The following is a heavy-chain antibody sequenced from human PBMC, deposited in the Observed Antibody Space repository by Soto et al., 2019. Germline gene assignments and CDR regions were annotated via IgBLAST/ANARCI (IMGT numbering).Heavy chain of an antibody. D-gene: IGHD2-2*02. CDR2: FDPDDGET. Sequence: ASVKVSCKASGYTLTELSMHWVRQAPGKGLEWMGGFDPDDGETIYAQKFQGRVTMTEDTSTDTAYMELSSLRSEDTAVYYCATYGDFSSTSCYTRFRWFGPVGQGTLVTVAS. CDR1: GYTLTELS. CDR3: ATYGDFSSTSCYTRFRWFGP. V-gene: IGHV1-24*01. J-gene: IGHJ5*02.